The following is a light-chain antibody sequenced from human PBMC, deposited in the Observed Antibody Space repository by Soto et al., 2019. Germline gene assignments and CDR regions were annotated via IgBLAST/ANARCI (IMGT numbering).Light chain of an antibody. CDR3: QHSNSYSEA. CDR2: KAS. Sequence: IQMSQSPSTLSGSVGDRVTITCRASQTISSWLAWYQQKPGKAPKLLIYKASTLKSGVPSRFSGSGSGTEFTLTISSLQPDDFTTYYCQHSNSYSEAFGQGTKVDIK. J-gene: IGKJ1*01. CDR1: QTISSW. V-gene: IGKV1-5*03.